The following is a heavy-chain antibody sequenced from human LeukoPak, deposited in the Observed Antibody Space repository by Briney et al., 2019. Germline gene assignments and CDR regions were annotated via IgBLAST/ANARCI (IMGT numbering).Heavy chain of an antibody. D-gene: IGHD5-18*01. CDR1: GGSFSGYY. Sequence: SETLSLTCAVYGGSFSGYYWSWIRQPPGKGLEWIGEINHSGSTNYNPSLKSRVTIPVDTSKNQFSLKLSSVTAADTAVYYCARVSGYSFGYWGQGTLVTVSS. CDR3: ARVSGYSFGY. J-gene: IGHJ4*02. CDR2: INHSGST. V-gene: IGHV4-34*01.